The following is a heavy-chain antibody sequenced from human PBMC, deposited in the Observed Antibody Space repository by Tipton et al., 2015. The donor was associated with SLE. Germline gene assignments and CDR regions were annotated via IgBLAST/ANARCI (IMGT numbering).Heavy chain of an antibody. CDR3: ARDSPNWFDP. Sequence: SLRLSCAASGFTFSSYWMTWVRHVPGKGLEWVANIKQDGSEKNFVDSVKGRFTIARDNAKNSLYLQMNSLRAEDTGVYYCARDSPNWFDPWGQGMLVTVSS. CDR2: IKQDGSEK. CDR1: GFTFSSYW. J-gene: IGHJ5*02. V-gene: IGHV3-7*01.